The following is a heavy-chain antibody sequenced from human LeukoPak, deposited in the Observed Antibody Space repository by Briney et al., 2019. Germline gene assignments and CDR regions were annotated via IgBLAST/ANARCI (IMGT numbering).Heavy chain of an antibody. CDR2: IAYDGNNK. D-gene: IGHD2-2*01. CDR3: ARDYSPAAIAGDYYFDY. Sequence: GRSLRLSCAASGFIFNDYAMHWVRQAPGKGLEWVAVIAYDGNNKYYADSVKGRFTISRDYSENTMYLQVNSLRAEDTAVYYCARDYSPAAIAGDYYFDYWGQGTLVTVSS. V-gene: IGHV3-30-3*01. CDR1: GFIFNDYA. J-gene: IGHJ4*02.